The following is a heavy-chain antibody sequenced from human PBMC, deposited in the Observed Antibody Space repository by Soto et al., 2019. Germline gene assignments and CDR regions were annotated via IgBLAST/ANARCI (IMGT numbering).Heavy chain of an antibody. CDR1: GFTFSTYG. V-gene: IGHV3-30*18. CDR3: AKGVDSTGYYNFVY. CDR2: ISNDGSKK. D-gene: IGHD3-22*01. J-gene: IGHJ4*02. Sequence: QVQLVESGGGVVQPGRSLRLSCAASGFTFSTYGMHWVRQAPGKGLEWVAVISNDGSKKYYIDSVKGRFTISRDNSKNTLYLQMNSLRPEDTAVYYCAKGVDSTGYYNFVYWGQGTLVTVSS.